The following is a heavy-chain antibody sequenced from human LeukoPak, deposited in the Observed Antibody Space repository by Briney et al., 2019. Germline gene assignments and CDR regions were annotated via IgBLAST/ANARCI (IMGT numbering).Heavy chain of an antibody. V-gene: IGHV3-74*01. Sequence: PGGSPRLSCATSGFTFTTFWMHWVRQAPGKGLVWVSRINHDGSSTNYADSVKGRFTISRDNSKNTLYLQMNSLRAEDTAVYYCARDPTSSWETAFDIWGQGTMVTVSS. J-gene: IGHJ3*02. CDR3: ARDPTSSWETAFDI. CDR2: INHDGSST. D-gene: IGHD1-26*01. CDR1: GFTFTTFW.